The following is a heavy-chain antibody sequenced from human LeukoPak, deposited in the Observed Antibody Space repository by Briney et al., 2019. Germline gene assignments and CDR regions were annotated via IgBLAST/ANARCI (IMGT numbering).Heavy chain of an antibody. CDR2: IIPILGIA. V-gene: IGHV1-69*04. CDR3: ARAEVGYDYVWGNRRRYDY. CDR1: GGTFSSYA. J-gene: IGHJ4*02. D-gene: IGHD3-16*01. Sequence: GASVKVSCKASGGTFSSYAISWVRQAPGQGLEWMGRIIPILGIANYAQKFQGRVTITADKSTSTAYMELRSLRSDDTAVYYCARAEVGYDYVWGNRRRYDYWGQGTLVTVSS.